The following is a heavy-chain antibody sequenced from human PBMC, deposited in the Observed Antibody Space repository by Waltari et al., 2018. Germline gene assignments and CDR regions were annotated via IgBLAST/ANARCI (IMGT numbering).Heavy chain of an antibody. CDR1: GFTFSSYA. CDR3: AKDIGLYDFWSGYSDAFDI. J-gene: IGHJ3*02. CDR2: ISGSGVST. Sequence: EVQLLESGGGLVQPGGSLRLSCAASGFTFSSYAMSWVRQAPGKGLEWVSAISGSGVSTDYADSVKGRFTISRDNSKNTLYLQMNGLRAEDTAVYYCAKDIGLYDFWSGYSDAFDIWGQGTMVTVSS. D-gene: IGHD3-3*01. V-gene: IGHV3-23*01.